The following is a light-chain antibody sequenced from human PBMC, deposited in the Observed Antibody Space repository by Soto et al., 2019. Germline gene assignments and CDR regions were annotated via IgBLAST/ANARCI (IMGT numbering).Light chain of an antibody. V-gene: IGKV3-11*01. CDR3: QQRSNWPLT. J-gene: IGKJ4*01. CDR1: QSVSSY. Sequence: EIVLTQSPATLSLYPGERATLSCRASQSVSSYLAWYQQKPGQAPRLLIYDASNRATGIPARFSGSGSGTDFTLTISSLEPEDFEVYYCQQRSNWPLTFGGGTKVEIK. CDR2: DAS.